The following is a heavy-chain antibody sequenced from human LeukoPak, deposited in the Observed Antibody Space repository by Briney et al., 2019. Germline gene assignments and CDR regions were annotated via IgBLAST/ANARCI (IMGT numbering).Heavy chain of an antibody. V-gene: IGHV1-46*01. CDR1: GCTFTSYY. CDR2: INPSGSST. D-gene: IGHD3-3*01. CDR3: ARDAFTIFGVVIKGTHFDY. Sequence: ASVKVSCKASGCTFTSYYMHWVRQAPGQGLEWMGLINPSGSSTSYAQKFQGRLSLTRDMSTSTDYMELSSLRSEDTAVYYCARDAFTIFGVVIKGTHFDYWGQGTLVTVSS. J-gene: IGHJ4*02.